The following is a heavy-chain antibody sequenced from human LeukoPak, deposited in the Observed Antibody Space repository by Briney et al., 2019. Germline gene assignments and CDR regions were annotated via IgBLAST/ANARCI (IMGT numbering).Heavy chain of an antibody. D-gene: IGHD3-10*01. V-gene: IGHV3-7*01. CDR3: ARGDLWLGH. CDR1: GFIFSSYW. Sequence: GASLRLSCATSGFIFSSYWMCWVRQAPGKGLEWVANIKSDGSEEYYGDSVKGRFTISRDNAKNSLYLQMNSLRVEDTAVYYCARGDLWLGHWGQGSLVTVSS. CDR2: IKSDGSEE. J-gene: IGHJ4*02.